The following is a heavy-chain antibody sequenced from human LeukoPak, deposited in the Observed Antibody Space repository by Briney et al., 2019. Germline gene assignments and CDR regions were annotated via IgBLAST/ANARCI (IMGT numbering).Heavy chain of an antibody. V-gene: IGHV3-74*03. J-gene: IGHJ6*03. D-gene: IGHD1/OR15-1a*01. Sequence: QSGGSLRLSCAASGFTFSSYWMHWVRQAPGKGLVWVSRIRTDGTITTYADSVKGRFSISRDNAKNTVYLQVNSLRVEDTAVYYCAREGTGSYMDVWGKGNTVPVSS. CDR1: GFTFSSYW. CDR3: AREGTGSYMDV. CDR2: IRTDGTIT.